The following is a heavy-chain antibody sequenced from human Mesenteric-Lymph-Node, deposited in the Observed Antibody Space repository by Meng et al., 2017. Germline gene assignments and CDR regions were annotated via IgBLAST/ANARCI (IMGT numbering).Heavy chain of an antibody. J-gene: IGHJ6*02. CDR3: ATTKGSRAYYYGLDV. Sequence: KVSCKGSGYSFTSYWIGWVRQMPGKGLEWMGIIYPGDSDTRYSPSFEGQVTISTDKSISTAYLQWSSLKASDSGMYYCATTKGSRAYYYGLDVWGQGTTVTVSS. D-gene: IGHD1-26*01. V-gene: IGHV5-51*01. CDR1: GYSFTSYW. CDR2: IYPGDSDT.